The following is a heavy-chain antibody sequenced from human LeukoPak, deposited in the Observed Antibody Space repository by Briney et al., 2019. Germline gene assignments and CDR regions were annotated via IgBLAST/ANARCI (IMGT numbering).Heavy chain of an antibody. CDR2: ISSRSSTI. V-gene: IGHV3-48*01. J-gene: IGHJ4*02. D-gene: IGHD3-16*01. CDR1: GFIFSSYS. Sequence: PGGSLRLSCAASGFIFSSYSMNWVRQAPGKGLEWVSYISSRSSTIYYADSVKGRFTISRDNAKNTLYLQMNSLGAEDTAVYYCARGGLEPVDYWGQGTLVTVSS. CDR3: ARGGLEPVDY.